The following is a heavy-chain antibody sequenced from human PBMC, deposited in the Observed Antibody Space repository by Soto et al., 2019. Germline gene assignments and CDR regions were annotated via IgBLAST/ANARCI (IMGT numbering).Heavy chain of an antibody. J-gene: IGHJ6*03. CDR2: IIPILGIA. CDR3: AKWGGNSSSPLYYYYYMDV. V-gene: IGHV1-69*02. CDR1: GGTFSSYT. D-gene: IGHD6-6*01. Sequence: ASVKVSCKASGGTFSSYTISWVRQAPGQGLEWMGRIIPILGIANYAQKFQGRVTITADKSTSTAYMELSSLRSEDTAVYYCAKWGGNSSSPLYYYYYMDVWGKGTTVTVSS.